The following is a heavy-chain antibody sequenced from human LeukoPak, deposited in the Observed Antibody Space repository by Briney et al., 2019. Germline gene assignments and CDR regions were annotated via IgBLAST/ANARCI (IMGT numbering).Heavy chain of an antibody. CDR3: ARESDTAMNDY. J-gene: IGHJ4*02. CDR1: GGSISSGGYY. D-gene: IGHD5-18*01. CDR2: IYYSGST. Sequence: SQTQSLTCTVSGGSISSGGYYWSWIRQHPGKGLEWIGYIYYSGSTNYNPSLKSRVTISVDTSKNQFSLKLSSVTAADTAVYYCARESDTAMNDYWGQGTLVTVSS. V-gene: IGHV4-61*08.